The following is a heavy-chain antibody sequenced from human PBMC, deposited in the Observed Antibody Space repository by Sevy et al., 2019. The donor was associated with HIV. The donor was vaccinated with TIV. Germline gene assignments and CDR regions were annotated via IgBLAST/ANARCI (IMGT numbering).Heavy chain of an antibody. J-gene: IGHJ5*02. Sequence: ASVKVSCKASGYNFRKYTMNWVRQAPGQGLEWMGWINTDTGNPTYAQGFTGRFVFSLETFASTTYLQITSLKAEDTAVYYCARGAYYGSGYNYFDPWGQGTLVTVSS. D-gene: IGHD3-10*01. CDR3: ARGAYYGSGYNYFDP. CDR1: GYNFRKYT. CDR2: INTDTGNP. V-gene: IGHV7-4-1*02.